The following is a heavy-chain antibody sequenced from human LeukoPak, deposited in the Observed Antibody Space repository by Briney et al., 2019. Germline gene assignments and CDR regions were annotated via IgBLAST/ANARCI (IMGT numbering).Heavy chain of an antibody. V-gene: IGHV4-4*07. D-gene: IGHD6-6*01. Sequence: SETLSLTCTVSGGSISSYYWSWTRQPAGKGLEWIGRIYASGSTYYNPSLKSLVTMSVDTSKNQFSLRLTTVTAADTAVYYCARDSNLEYSSSRGLGRWGQGTLVTVSS. CDR1: GGSISSYY. CDR3: ARDSNLEYSSSRGLGR. J-gene: IGHJ4*02. CDR2: IYASGST.